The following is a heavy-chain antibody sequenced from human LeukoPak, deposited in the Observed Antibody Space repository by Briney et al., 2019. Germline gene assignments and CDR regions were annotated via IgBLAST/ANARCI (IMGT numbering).Heavy chain of an antibody. CDR2: IYYSGST. CDR3: ARHPTALVSYGFDP. Sequence: PSETLSLTFTVSGGSFSNYYWSWSRQPPGKGLEWIGYIYYSGSTNYNPSLKSRVTISVDTSKNQFSLNLSSVTAADTAVYYCARHPTALVSYGFDPWGQGTLVTVSS. V-gene: IGHV4-59*08. D-gene: IGHD5-18*01. J-gene: IGHJ5*02. CDR1: GGSFSNYY.